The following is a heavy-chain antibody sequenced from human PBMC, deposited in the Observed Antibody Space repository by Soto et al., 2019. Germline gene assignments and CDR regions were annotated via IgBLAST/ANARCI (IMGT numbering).Heavy chain of an antibody. CDR1: GFSLRNTRMG. D-gene: IGHD4-17*01. J-gene: IGHJ2*01. CDR2: IFSNDAK. V-gene: IGHV2-26*01. CDR3: ARSLYVDYVHWYFDL. Sequence: QVTLKESGPVLVKPTETLTLTCTVSGFSLRNTRMGVCWIRQSPGKALEWLAHIFSNDAKSYSPSLKSRLAISRDTSKSQVVLTMTNVAPVHTATYYCARSLYVDYVHWYFDLWGRGTLVTVSS.